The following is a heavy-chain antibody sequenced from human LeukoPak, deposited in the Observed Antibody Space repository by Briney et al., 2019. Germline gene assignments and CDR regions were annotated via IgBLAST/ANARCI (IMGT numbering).Heavy chain of an antibody. J-gene: IGHJ2*01. CDR1: GGSLSSGGYY. CDR3: AREVSWVWNFDL. V-gene: IGHV4-30-4*08. CDR2: IYYSRST. Sequence: PSETLSLTCTVSGGSLSSGGYYWSWLPQHPGKGLEWIGYIYYSRSTYYNPSLQSRVTISVDTSKTQFSLKLKAVTAADTAVYYCAREVSWVWNFDLWGRGTLVTVST. D-gene: IGHD1-26*01.